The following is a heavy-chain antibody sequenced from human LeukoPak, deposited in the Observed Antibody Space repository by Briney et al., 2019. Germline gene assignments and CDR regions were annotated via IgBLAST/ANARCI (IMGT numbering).Heavy chain of an antibody. CDR3: AKVRNCGGDCYLIDY. Sequence: PGGSLRLSCVASGFTFNTYGMSWVRQPPGKGLEWVSAITSDDSTYYADSVRGRFTISRDNSRNTLYLQMDTLRAEDTAIYYCAKVRNCGGDCYLIDYWGQGTLVTVSS. CDR1: GFTFNTYG. CDR2: ITSDDST. V-gene: IGHV3-23*01. J-gene: IGHJ4*02. D-gene: IGHD2-21*02.